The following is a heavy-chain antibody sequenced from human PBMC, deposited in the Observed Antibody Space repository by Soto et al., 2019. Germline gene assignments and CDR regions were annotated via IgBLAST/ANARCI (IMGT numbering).Heavy chain of an antibody. CDR3: AILSSYIHSGGYYNRHDAFDI. Sequence: ASVKVSCKASGYTLTSYDMHRVRQAPGQRLEWMGWINAGNGNTKYSQKFQGRVTITRDTSASTAYMELSSLRSEDTAVYYCAILSSYIHSGGYYNRHDAFDIWGQGEMVTVS. CDR1: GYTLTSYD. J-gene: IGHJ3*02. D-gene: IGHD3-22*01. CDR2: INAGNGNT. V-gene: IGHV1-3*01.